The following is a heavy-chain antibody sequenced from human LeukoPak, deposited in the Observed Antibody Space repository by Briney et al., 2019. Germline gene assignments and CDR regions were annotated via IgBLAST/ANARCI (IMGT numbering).Heavy chain of an antibody. CDR1: GGTFSSYA. CDR3: ARDDYGSGASSNC. J-gene: IGHJ4*02. V-gene: IGHV1-2*02. CDR2: INPNSGGT. D-gene: IGHD3-10*01. Sequence: ASVKVSCKASGGTFSSYAISWVRQAPGQGLEWMGWINPNSGGTNYAQKLQGRVTMTRDTSISTAYIELSTRRSDDTAVYYCARDDYGSGASSNCWGQGTLVTVSS.